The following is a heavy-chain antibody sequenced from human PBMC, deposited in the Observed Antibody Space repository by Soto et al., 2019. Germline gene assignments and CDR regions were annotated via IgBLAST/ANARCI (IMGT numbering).Heavy chain of an antibody. J-gene: IGHJ4*02. CDR2: ISGSGGST. D-gene: IGHD3-3*01. Sequence: RRLSCAASGFTFSSYAMSWVRQAPGKGLEWVSAISGSGGSTYYADSVKGRFTISRDNSKNTLYLQMNSLRAEDTAVYYCAKDPLLRFLEWPQSYFDYWGQGTLVTVSS. V-gene: IGHV3-23*01. CDR3: AKDPLLRFLEWPQSYFDY. CDR1: GFTFSSYA.